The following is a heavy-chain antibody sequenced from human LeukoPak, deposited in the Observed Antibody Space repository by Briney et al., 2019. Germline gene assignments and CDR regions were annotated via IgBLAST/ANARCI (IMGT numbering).Heavy chain of an antibody. J-gene: IGHJ3*02. CDR3: AGSRVNAFDI. D-gene: IGHD2-21*01. CDR2: INGDDSST. CDR1: EFTFISFW. Sequence: PGGSLRLSCAASEFTFISFWMHWVRQAPGEGLVWVSSINGDDSSTSDANSVKGRITNSRDNAKNTLYLQMNSLRAEDTAVYYCAGSRVNAFDIWGQGTMVTVSS. V-gene: IGHV3-74*01.